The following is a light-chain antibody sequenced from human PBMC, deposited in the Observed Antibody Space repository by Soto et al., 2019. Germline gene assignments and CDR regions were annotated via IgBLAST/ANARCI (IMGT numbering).Light chain of an antibody. CDR2: NAF. Sequence: EIVLTQSPATLSLSPGERGTLSCRASQSVNIYLAWYQQKPGQAPRLLINNAFNRATGIPARFSGSGSGTDFTLTISSLEPEDFAVYYCQQRSNWPPLTFGGGTTGDIK. J-gene: IGKJ4*01. CDR1: QSVNIY. V-gene: IGKV3-11*01. CDR3: QQRSNWPPLT.